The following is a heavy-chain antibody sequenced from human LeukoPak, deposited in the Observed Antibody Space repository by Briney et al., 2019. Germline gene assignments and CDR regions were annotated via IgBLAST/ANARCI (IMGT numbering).Heavy chain of an antibody. CDR3: ARGRGYPLVAFDI. CDR1: GXTFSSYG. J-gene: IGHJ3*02. D-gene: IGHD5-18*01. V-gene: IGHV3-33*01. CDR2: IWYDGSNK. Sequence: AGGSLRLSCAASGXTFSSYGMHWVRQAPGKGLEWVAFIWYDGSNKYYADSVKGRFTISRDNSKNTLYLQMNSLRAEDTAVYYCARGRGYPLVAFDIWGQGTIVTVSS.